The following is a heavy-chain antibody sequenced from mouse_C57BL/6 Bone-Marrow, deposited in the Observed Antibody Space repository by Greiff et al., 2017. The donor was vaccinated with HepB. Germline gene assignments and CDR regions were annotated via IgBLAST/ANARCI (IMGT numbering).Heavy chain of an antibody. D-gene: IGHD2-4*01. V-gene: IGHV1-55*01. CDR3: ARSGDYDGFDY. J-gene: IGHJ2*01. CDR1: GYTFTSYW. CDR2: IYPGSGST. Sequence: QVQLQQPGAELVKPGASVKMSCKASGYTFTSYWITWVKQRPGQGLEWIGDIYPGSGSTNYNEKFKSKATLTVDTSSGKTYMQLSSLTSEDSAVYYCARSGDYDGFDYWGQGTTLTVSS.